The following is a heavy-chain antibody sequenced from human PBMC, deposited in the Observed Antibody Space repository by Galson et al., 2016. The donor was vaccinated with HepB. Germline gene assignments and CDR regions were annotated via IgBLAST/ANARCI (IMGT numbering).Heavy chain of an antibody. CDR2: ISDTGSNE. Sequence: SLRLSCAASGFSFSLNTVHWVRQLPGKGLEWVALISDTGSNENYAESVKGRFKISRDNSKNTPYLQMNNLRVEDTAVYYCARSFRYLVFEGSLYGLDVWGQGTTVIVSS. D-gene: IGHD1-1*01. CDR3: ARSFRYLVFEGSLYGLDV. J-gene: IGHJ6*02. CDR1: GFSFSLNT. V-gene: IGHV3-33*05.